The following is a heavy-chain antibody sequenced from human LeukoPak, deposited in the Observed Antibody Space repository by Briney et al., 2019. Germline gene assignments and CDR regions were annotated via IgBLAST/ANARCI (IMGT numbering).Heavy chain of an antibody. CDR2: LRGDGET. D-gene: IGHD3-16*01. J-gene: IGHJ4*02. V-gene: IGHV3-23*01. Sequence: PGGSLRLSCAASGFTFSSYAMSWVRQAPARGLEWVSSLRGDGETFYADSVKGRFTLSRDESKNTVYLQMNNLRVEDTAVYFCAKASWVSRADAVLWGQGTLVTVSS. CDR3: AKASWVSRADAVL. CDR1: GFTFSSYA.